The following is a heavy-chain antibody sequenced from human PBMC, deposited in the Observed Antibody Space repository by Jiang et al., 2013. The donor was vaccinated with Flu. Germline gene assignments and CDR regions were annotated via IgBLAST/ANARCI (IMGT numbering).Heavy chain of an antibody. Sequence: SGAEVKKPGASVKVSCKASGYTFTMYGINWVRQAPGQGLEWMGWISGYNGDTSYAQNLQGRVTMTTDTSTSTAYMELRSLRSDDTAMYYCARNTGGDPLDYWGQGTLVTVSS. CDR2: ISGYNGDT. D-gene: IGHD4-17*01. CDR1: GYTFTMYG. CDR3: ARNTGGDPLDY. V-gene: IGHV1-18*01. J-gene: IGHJ4*02.